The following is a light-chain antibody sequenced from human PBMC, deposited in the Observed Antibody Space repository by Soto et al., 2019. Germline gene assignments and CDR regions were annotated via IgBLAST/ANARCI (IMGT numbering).Light chain of an antibody. J-gene: IGKJ1*01. CDR3: QQYSDWPRT. Sequence: EIVMTQSPATLSVSPGDRATLSCWASQSVSSNLAWYQQKPGQAPRLLIYGASTRATGIPARFSGSGSGTEFTLTISSLQSEDFAVYYCQQYSDWPRTFGQGTTVEIK. V-gene: IGKV3-15*01. CDR1: QSVSSN. CDR2: GAS.